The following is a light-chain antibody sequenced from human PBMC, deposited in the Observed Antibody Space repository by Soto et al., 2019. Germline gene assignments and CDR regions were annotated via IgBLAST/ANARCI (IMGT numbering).Light chain of an antibody. Sequence: IVVTRSPDPLVELLGERTIINSSASQTVVYSSTDKNHLAWDQQKPGQPPKLLISWASTRAPGVPDRFSGAGSGTDSTLTISSLQAEDVAINYCQHYYSKPLTFGGGTKVDIK. CDR1: QTVVYSSTDKNH. J-gene: IGKJ4*01. CDR3: QHYYSKPLT. CDR2: WAS. V-gene: IGKV4-1*01.